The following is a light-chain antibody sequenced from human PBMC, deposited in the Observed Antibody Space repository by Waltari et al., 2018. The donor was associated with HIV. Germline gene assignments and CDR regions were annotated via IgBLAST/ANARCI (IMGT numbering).Light chain of an antibody. CDR2: SVS. J-gene: IGKJ2*01. CDR3: QQSHATVPYT. CDR1: QAITTY. V-gene: IGKV1-39*01. Sequence: DIQMTQSPSSLSPFLGDRVTITCRASQAITTYLHWYRQRPGKAPDLLIYSVSNLQSGVTSRITGSGSGTNFTLTINNVQPEDIATYFCQQSHATVPYTFGQGTKL.